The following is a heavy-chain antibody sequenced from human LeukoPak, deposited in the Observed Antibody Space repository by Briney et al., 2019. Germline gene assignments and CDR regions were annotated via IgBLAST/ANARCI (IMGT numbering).Heavy chain of an antibody. CDR3: AGVGDYFDAFDI. CDR2: ISAYNGNT. V-gene: IGHV1-18*01. D-gene: IGHD4-17*01. J-gene: IGHJ3*02. Sequence: ASVKVSCTASGGTFSSYAISWVRQAPGQGLEWMGWISAYNGNTNYAQKLQGRVTMTTDTSTSTAYMELRSLRSDDTAVYYCAGVGDYFDAFDIWGQGTMVTVSS. CDR1: GGTFSSYA.